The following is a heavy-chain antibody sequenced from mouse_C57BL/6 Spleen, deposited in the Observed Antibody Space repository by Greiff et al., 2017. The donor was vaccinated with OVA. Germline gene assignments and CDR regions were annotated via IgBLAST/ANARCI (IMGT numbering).Heavy chain of an antibody. CDR1: GYAFTNYL. CDR2: INPGSGGT. V-gene: IGHV1-54*01. CDR3: ARRPGMGAVYGAMDY. D-gene: IGHD2-10*02. J-gene: IGHJ4*01. Sequence: VQLKESGAELVRPGTSVKVSCKASGYAFTNYLIEWVKQRPGQGLEWIGVINPGSGGTNYNEKFKGKATLTADKSSSTAYMQLSSLTSEDSAVYFCARRPGMGAVYGAMDYWGQGTSVTVSS.